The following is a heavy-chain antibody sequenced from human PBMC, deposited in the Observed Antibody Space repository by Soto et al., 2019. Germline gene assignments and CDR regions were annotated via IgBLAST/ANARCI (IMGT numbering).Heavy chain of an antibody. J-gene: IGHJ6*02. CDR3: ATLGWCSSTSCRTEYYYYYGMDV. Sequence: ASVKVSCKASGYTFTSYGISWVRQAPGQGLEFMGWISAYNGNTNYAQKLQGRVTMTTDTSTSTAYMELRSLRSDDTAVYYCATLGWCSSTSCRTEYYYYYGMDVWGQGTTVTVSS. CDR1: GYTFTSYG. D-gene: IGHD2-2*01. V-gene: IGHV1-18*04. CDR2: ISAYNGNT.